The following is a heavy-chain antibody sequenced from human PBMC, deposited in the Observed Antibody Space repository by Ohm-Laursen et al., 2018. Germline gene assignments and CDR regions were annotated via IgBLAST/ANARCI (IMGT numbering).Heavy chain of an antibody. V-gene: IGHV4-4*07. CDR3: ARGYVGQFWDY. CDR1: GGSVSGYY. CDR2: IYTGGSA. Sequence: GTLSLTCTVSGGSVSGYYWSWIRQPAEKGLEWIGRIYTGGSANYNPSLKSRVTVSVDTSENQFSLNLNSVTAADTAVYYCARGYVGQFWDYWGQGTLVTVSS. J-gene: IGHJ4*02. D-gene: IGHD3-3*01.